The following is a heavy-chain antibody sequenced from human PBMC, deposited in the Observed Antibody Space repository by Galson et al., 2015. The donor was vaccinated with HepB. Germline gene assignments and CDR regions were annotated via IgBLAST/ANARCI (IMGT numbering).Heavy chain of an antibody. CDR1: GFSFTTGGVG. CDR2: IYWDDDK. J-gene: IGHJ4*02. Sequence: PALVKPTQTLTLTCTFSGFSFTTGGVGVAWIRQPPGKGLEWLAIIYWDDDKRYSPSLKSRLTITKDTSKNQVVLTMTNMDPVDTATYYCAHRAGGYKFDNWGQGTLVTVSS. CDR3: AHRAGGYKFDN. V-gene: IGHV2-5*02. D-gene: IGHD3-22*01.